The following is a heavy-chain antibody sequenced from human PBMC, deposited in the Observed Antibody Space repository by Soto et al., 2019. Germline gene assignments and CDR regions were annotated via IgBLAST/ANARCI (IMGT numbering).Heavy chain of an antibody. J-gene: IGHJ3*02. D-gene: IGHD3-9*01. CDR1: GGSFSGYY. CDR3: ARVTIRYFDWLPDDDAFDI. V-gene: IGHV4-34*01. Sequence: SETLSLTCAVYGGSFSGYYWSWIRQPPGKGLEWIGEINHSGSTNYNPSLKSRVTISVDTSKNQFSLKLSSVTAADTAVYYCARVTIRYFDWLPDDDAFDIWGQGTMVTV. CDR2: INHSGST.